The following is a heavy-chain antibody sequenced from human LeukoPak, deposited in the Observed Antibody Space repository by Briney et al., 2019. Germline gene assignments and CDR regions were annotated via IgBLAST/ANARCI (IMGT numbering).Heavy chain of an antibody. CDR3: AKVASLCTSTSCVRGGFDY. V-gene: IGHV3-23*01. Sequence: GGSLRLSCTASGFTFSSYAMSWVRQAPGKGLEWVSALSGSGGNTCYADSVKGRFTISRDNSKNTLYLQMNSLRAEDTAKYYCAKVASLCTSTSCVRGGFDYWGQGTLVTVSS. CDR2: LSGSGGNT. J-gene: IGHJ4*02. D-gene: IGHD2-2*01. CDR1: GFTFSSYA.